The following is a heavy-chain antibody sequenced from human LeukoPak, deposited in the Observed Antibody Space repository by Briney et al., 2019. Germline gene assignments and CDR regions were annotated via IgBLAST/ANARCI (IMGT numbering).Heavy chain of an antibody. CDR3: ARGWSGTTYFDY. J-gene: IGHJ4*02. CDR2: IYYSGST. D-gene: IGHD1-1*01. Sequence: PSETLSLTCTVSGGSISSYYWSWIRQPPGKGLEWIGYIYYSGSTNYNPSLKSRVTISVDTSKNQFSLKLSSVTAADTAVYYCARGWSGTTYFDYWGQGTLVTVSS. CDR1: GGSISSYY. V-gene: IGHV4-59*12.